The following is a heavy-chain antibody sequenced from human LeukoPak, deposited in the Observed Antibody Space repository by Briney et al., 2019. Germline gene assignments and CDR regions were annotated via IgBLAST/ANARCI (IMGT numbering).Heavy chain of an antibody. J-gene: IGHJ4*02. CDR3: TKGGVAAARDY. CDR2: INQDGSAK. V-gene: IGHV3-7*05. CDR1: GFLFSNSW. D-gene: IGHD6-13*01. Sequence: GGSLRLSRADSGFLFSNSWMAWVRQAPGRGLEWLANINQDGSAKTCVDSVKGRFTISRDNSKNTLYMQMNSLRTEDTAVYYCTKGGVAAARDYWGQGTLVTVSS.